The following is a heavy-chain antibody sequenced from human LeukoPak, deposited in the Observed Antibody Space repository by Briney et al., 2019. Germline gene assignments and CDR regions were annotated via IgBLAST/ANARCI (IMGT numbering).Heavy chain of an antibody. V-gene: IGHV4-39*07. D-gene: IGHD3-10*01. CDR3: ARAGVRGVVWRDLNRFDP. CDR2: IYYSGST. J-gene: IGHJ5*02. Sequence: SETLSLTCTVSGGSISSSSYYWGWIRQPPGKGLEWIGSIYYSGSTYYNPSLKSRVTISVDTSKNQFSLKLSSVTAADTAVYYCARAGVRGVVWRDLNRFDPWGQGTLVTVSS. CDR1: GGSISSSSYY.